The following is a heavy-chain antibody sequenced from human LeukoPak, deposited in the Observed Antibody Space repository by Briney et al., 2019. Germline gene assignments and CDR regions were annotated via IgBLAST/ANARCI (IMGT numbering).Heavy chain of an antibody. D-gene: IGHD5-12*01. CDR3: AREVPYDAAFDY. CDR1: GGTFSSYA. V-gene: IGHV1-69*13. Sequence: AVKVSCKASGGTFSSYAISWVRQAPGQGLEWMGGIIPIFGTANYAQKFQGRVTITADESTSTAYMELSSLRSEDTAVYYCAREVPYDAAFDYWGQGTLVTVSS. CDR2: IIPIFGTA. J-gene: IGHJ4*02.